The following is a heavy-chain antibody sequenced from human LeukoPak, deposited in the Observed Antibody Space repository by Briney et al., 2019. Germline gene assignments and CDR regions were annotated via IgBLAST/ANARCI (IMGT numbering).Heavy chain of an antibody. CDR1: GGSFSGYY. D-gene: IGHD2-2*01. CDR2: INHSGST. J-gene: IGHJ3*02. V-gene: IGHV4-34*01. Sequence: SETLSLTCAVYGGSFSGYYWSWIRQPPGKGLEWIGEINHSGSTNYNPSLKSRVTISVDTSKNQFSLKLSSVTAADTAVYYCARGGGDCSSTSCYAFDSGGQGTMVTVSA. CDR3: ARGGGDCSSTSCYAFDS.